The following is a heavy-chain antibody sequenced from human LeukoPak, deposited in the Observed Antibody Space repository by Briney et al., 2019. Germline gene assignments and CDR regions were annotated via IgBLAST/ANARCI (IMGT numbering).Heavy chain of an antibody. CDR2: ISGSGGST. CDR1: GFTFSSYA. D-gene: IGHD3-22*01. J-gene: IGHJ4*02. Sequence: GGCLRLSCAASGFTFSSYAMSWVRQAPGKGLEWVSAISGSGGSTYYADSVKGRFTISRDNSKNTLYLQMNSLRAEDTAVYYCARERDYYDSSGWRFFDYWGRGTLVTVSS. CDR3: ARERDYYDSSGWRFFDY. V-gene: IGHV3-23*01.